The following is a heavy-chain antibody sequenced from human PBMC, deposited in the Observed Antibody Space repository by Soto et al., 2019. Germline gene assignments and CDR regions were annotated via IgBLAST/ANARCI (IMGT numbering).Heavy chain of an antibody. Sequence: PGGSLRLSCAASGFTVSSYEMNWVRQAPGKGLEWVSYFSSSDSTIYYADSVKGRFTISRDNAKNSLFLQMNSLRAEDTAVYYCARTRFECRSISCRNYYYGLDVWGQGTTVTVSS. D-gene: IGHD3-3*02. J-gene: IGHJ6*02. CDR1: GFTVSSYE. CDR3: ARTRFECRSISCRNYYYGLDV. V-gene: IGHV3-48*03. CDR2: FSSSDSTI.